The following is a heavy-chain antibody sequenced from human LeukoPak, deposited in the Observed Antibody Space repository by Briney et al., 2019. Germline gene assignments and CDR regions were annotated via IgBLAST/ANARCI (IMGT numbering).Heavy chain of an antibody. V-gene: IGHV1-69*05. CDR2: IIPIFGTA. CDR1: GGTFSSYA. J-gene: IGHJ5*02. Sequence: SVKVSCKDSGGTFSSYAISWVRQAPGQGLEWMGRIIPIFGTANYAQKFQGRVTITTDESTSTAYMELSSLGSEDTAVYYCARDSSGWYNWFDPWGQGTLVTVSS. CDR3: ARDSSGWYNWFDP. D-gene: IGHD6-19*01.